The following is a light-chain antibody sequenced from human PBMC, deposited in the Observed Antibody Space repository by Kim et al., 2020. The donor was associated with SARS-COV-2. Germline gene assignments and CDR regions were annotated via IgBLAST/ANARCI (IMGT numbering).Light chain of an antibody. CDR1: QSINSF. V-gene: IGKV1-39*01. CDR3: QQCNSTSPT. J-gene: IGKJ1*01. CDR2: TAS. Sequence: ASVGDRVTITCRASQSINSFLNWYQQKPGKAPKLLIYTASSLESGVPSRFSGSGSGTDFTLTISSLQPDDFATYYCQQCNSTSPTFGQGTKVDIK.